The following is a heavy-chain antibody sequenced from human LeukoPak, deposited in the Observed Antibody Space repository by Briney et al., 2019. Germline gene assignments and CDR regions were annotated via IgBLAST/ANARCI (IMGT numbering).Heavy chain of an antibody. V-gene: IGHV3-74*01. D-gene: IGHD2-15*01. CDR2: IISDGSAT. CDR1: GFTFSNYW. Sequence: PGGSLRLSCAASGFTFSNYWMQWVRQAPGKGLVWVSRIISDGSATNYADSVKGRLTISRDNAKNTLYLQMNSLRVEDTAVYYCARDRVPYCSGVSCSVDVWGQGTTVTVAS. J-gene: IGHJ6*02. CDR3: ARDRVPYCSGVSCSVDV.